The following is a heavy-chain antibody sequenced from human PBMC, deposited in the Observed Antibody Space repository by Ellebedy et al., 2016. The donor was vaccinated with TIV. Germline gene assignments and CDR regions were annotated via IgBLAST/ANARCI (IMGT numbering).Heavy chain of an antibody. CDR2: INVGNGYT. D-gene: IGHD5-18*01. J-gene: IGHJ4*02. CDR1: GYTFNIYA. Sequence: AASVKVSCKASGYTFNIYAIHWVRQAPGERLEWMGGINVGNGYTKLSQKFQGRVTVTRDTSANTANMELSRLRSEDTAVYYCARAGYSSGYSGYFDYWGQGTLVTVSS. V-gene: IGHV1-3*01. CDR3: ARAGYSSGYSGYFDY.